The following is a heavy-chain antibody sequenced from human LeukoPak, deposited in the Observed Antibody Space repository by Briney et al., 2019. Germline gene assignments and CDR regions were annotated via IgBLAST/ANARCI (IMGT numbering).Heavy chain of an antibody. Sequence: PSETLSLTCTVSGGSISSSSYYWGWIRQPPGKGLEWIGSIYFSGSTYYNPSLKSRVTISVDTSKKQFSLKLSSVTAADTAVYYCARLLIAGATGGSAFDIWGQGTMVTVSS. CDR3: ARLLIAGATGGSAFDI. D-gene: IGHD1-26*01. J-gene: IGHJ3*02. V-gene: IGHV4-39*01. CDR2: IYFSGST. CDR1: GGSISSSSYY.